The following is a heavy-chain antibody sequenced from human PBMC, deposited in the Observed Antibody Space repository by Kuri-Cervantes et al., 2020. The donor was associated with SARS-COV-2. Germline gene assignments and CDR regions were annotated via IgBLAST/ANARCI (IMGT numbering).Heavy chain of an antibody. Sequence: GESLKISCAASGFTFSSYSMHWVRQAPGKGLELVAVITYHGINKFFADSVRGRFTISRDNSMHTLYLQMSSLRAEDTAVYYCARDLVVSSGWDYYMDVWGKGTTVTVSS. J-gene: IGHJ6*03. CDR1: GFTFSSYS. CDR3: ARDLVVSSGWDYYMDV. D-gene: IGHD6-19*01. CDR2: ITYHGINK. V-gene: IGHV3-30*04.